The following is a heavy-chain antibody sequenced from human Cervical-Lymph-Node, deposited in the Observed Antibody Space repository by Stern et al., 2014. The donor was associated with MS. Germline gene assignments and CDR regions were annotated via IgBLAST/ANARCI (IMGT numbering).Heavy chain of an antibody. Sequence: QVQLVQSGAEVKKPGASVKVSCKASGYRFSTFYLHWLRQAPGQGLQWIGRIVPGFDTTNSSQTFQGRLTMTRDRSITTAYLELSGLRSDDTAVYYCARIYCSGDECYHSFDTWGQGTLVTVSS. CDR3: ARIYCSGDECYHSFDT. J-gene: IGHJ4*02. CDR2: IVPGFDTT. D-gene: IGHD3-16*02. V-gene: IGHV1-2*06. CDR1: GYRFSTFY.